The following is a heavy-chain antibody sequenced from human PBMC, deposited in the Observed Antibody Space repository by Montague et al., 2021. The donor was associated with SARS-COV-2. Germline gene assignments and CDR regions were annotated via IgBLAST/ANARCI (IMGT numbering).Heavy chain of an antibody. Sequence: LSLSLSASGFTSSAYWMHWVRQAPGQGLEWVARIRADGTTTNYADSVKGRFTISRDNAQDTVYLHMTTLTAVDTAVYYCVRAFSNSFKWFDPWGQGTLVTVSS. D-gene: IGHD6-13*01. CDR2: IRADGTTT. CDR1: GFTSSAYW. V-gene: IGHV3-74*01. CDR3: VRAFSNSFKWFDP. J-gene: IGHJ5*02.